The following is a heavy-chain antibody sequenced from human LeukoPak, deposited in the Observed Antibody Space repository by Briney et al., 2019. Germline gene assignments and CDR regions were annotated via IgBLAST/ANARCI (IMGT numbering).Heavy chain of an antibody. CDR3: ATAPLAAAGTGIAVAGTLSPDAFDI. CDR1: GYTLTELS. Sequence: ASVKVSCKVSGYTLTELSMHWVRQAPGKGLEWMGGFDPEDGETIYAQKFQGRVTMTEDTSTDTAYMELSSLRSEDTAVYYCATAPLAAAGTGIAVAGTLSPDAFDIWGQGTMVTVSS. J-gene: IGHJ3*02. V-gene: IGHV1-24*01. CDR2: FDPEDGET. D-gene: IGHD6-19*01.